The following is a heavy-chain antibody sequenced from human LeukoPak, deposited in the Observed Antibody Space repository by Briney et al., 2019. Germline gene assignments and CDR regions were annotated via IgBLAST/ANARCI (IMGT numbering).Heavy chain of an antibody. Sequence: PGGSLRLSCADTGFTFSSYAMHWVRQAPGKGLEWVAVISYDGSNKYYADSVKGRFTISRDNSKNTLYLQMNSLRAEDTAVYYCARDLNTAMDYWGQGTLVTVSS. CDR2: ISYDGSNK. CDR1: GFTFSSYA. V-gene: IGHV3-30*04. J-gene: IGHJ4*02. D-gene: IGHD5-18*01. CDR3: ARDLNTAMDY.